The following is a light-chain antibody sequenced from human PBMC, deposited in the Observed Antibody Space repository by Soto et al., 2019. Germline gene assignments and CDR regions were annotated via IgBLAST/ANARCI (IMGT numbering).Light chain of an antibody. CDR2: GAS. CDR1: QSVRSSY. V-gene: IGKV3-20*01. CDR3: QQYGSSPIT. Sequence: EILLTQSPGTLSLSPGERATLPCRASQSVRSSYLAWYQQKPGQAPRLLIYGASSRETGIPERFISSGAGADCTRAISRLEHEDFEVGCCQQYGSSPITFGQGTRLEIK. J-gene: IGKJ5*01.